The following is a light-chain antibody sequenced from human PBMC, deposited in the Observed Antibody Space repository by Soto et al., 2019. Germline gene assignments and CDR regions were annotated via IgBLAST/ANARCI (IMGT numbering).Light chain of an antibody. CDR2: DAS. J-gene: IGKJ5*01. Sequence: EIVLTQSRVTLSLSPGERATLSFRASQSVSNYLACYQQKPGQAPRLLIYDASNRATGIPARFSGSGSGTDFTLTISSLEPEDFAVYYCQQRKNWQVTFGQGTRLEI. V-gene: IGKV3-11*01. CDR1: QSVSNY. CDR3: QQRKNWQVT.